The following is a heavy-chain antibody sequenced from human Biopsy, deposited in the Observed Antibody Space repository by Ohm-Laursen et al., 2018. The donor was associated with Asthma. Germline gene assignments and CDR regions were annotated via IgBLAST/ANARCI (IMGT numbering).Heavy chain of an antibody. D-gene: IGHD3-3*01. CDR1: GFTFGDYF. CDR2: IKHDGSEK. J-gene: IGHJ1*01. V-gene: IGHV3-7*01. CDR3: ARTFHFWSPYHAEHYQL. Sequence: SLRLSCAAPGFTFGDYFMSWVRQVPGQGLEWVANIKHDGSEKNHVDSLKGRFTISRDNAKNLLFLQMNSLRAEDTAVYYCARTFHFWSPYHAEHYQLWGQGTLVTVSS.